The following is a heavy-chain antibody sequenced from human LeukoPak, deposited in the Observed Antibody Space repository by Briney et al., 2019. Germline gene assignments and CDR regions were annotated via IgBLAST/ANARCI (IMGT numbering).Heavy chain of an antibody. V-gene: IGHV1-69*05. D-gene: IGHD4-23*01. CDR2: IIPIFGTA. Sequence: ASVKVSCKASGGTFSSYAISWVRQAPGQGLEWMGGIIPIFGTANYAQKFQGRVTITTDESTSTAYMGLSSLRSEDTAVYYCARLSNYGGNSGDDYWGQGTLVTVSS. J-gene: IGHJ4*02. CDR1: GGTFSSYA. CDR3: ARLSNYGGNSGDDY.